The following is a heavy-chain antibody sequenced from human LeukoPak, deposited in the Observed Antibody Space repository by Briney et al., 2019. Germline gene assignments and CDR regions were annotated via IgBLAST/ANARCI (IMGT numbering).Heavy chain of an antibody. CDR3: ARRGMTTNFPYYFDY. V-gene: IGHV4-39*01. CDR2: IYYSGST. D-gene: IGHD3-16*01. J-gene: IGHJ4*02. CDR1: GGSISSSSYY. Sequence: PPETLSLTCTVSGGSISSSSYYWGWIRQPPGKGLEWIGSIYYSGSTYYNPSLKSRVTISVDTSKNQFSLKLSSVTAADTAVYYCARRGMTTNFPYYFDYWGQGTLVTVSS.